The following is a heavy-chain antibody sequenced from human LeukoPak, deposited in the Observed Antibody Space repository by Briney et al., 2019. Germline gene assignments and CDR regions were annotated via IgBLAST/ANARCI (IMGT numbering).Heavy chain of an antibody. CDR1: GFTFSSYA. CDR2: ISGSGGST. V-gene: IGHV3-23*01. J-gene: IGHJ3*02. D-gene: IGHD2-15*01. Sequence: GGSLRLSCAASGFTFSSYAMSWVRQAPGKGLEWDSAISGSGGSTYYADSVKGRFTISRDNSKNTLYLQMNSLRAEDTAVCYCAKILGYCSGGSCYGDDAFDIWGQGTMVTVSS. CDR3: AKILGYCSGGSCYGDDAFDI.